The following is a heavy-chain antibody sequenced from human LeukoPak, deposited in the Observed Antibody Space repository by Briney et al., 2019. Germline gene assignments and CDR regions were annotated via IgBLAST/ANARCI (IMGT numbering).Heavy chain of an antibody. CDR1: GYTFTSYD. Sequence: ASVKVSCKASGYTFTSYDINWVRQATGQGLEWMGWMNPNSGNTGYAQKFQGRVTMTRNTSISTAYMELSSLRSEDTAVYYCAKAKTVVVPAAIDYWGQGTLVTVSS. J-gene: IGHJ4*02. CDR2: MNPNSGNT. CDR3: AKAKTVVVPAAIDY. D-gene: IGHD2-2*01. V-gene: IGHV1-8*01.